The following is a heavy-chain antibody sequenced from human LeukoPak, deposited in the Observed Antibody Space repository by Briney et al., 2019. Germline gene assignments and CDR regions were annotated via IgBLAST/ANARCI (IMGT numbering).Heavy chain of an antibody. CDR3: ARLNYCSSTSCYLNYYYYYYMDV. Sequence: PSETLSLTCTVSGGSISSYYWSWLRQPPGKGLEWIGSIYHSGSTYYNPSLKSRVTISVDTSKNQFSLKLSSVTAADTAVYYSARLNYCSSTSCYLNYYYYYYMDVWGKGTTVTVSS. J-gene: IGHJ6*03. CDR2: IYHSGST. D-gene: IGHD2-2*01. V-gene: IGHV4-59*08. CDR1: GGSISSYY.